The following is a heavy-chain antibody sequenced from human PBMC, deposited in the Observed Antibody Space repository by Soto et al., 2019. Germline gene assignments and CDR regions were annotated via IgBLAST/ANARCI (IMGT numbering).Heavy chain of an antibody. Sequence: QLQLQESGSGLVKPSQTLSLTCSVSGGSITRGPSSWNWVRQPPGKGLEWIAYISHSGSTYYNPSLKCRVTVSVDMSKNKFSLKLDSVSAADTAIYYCVRESAPSGPNYFDTWGPGTLVTVSS. CDR3: VRESAPSGPNYFDT. J-gene: IGHJ5*02. V-gene: IGHV4-30-2*01. D-gene: IGHD6-13*01. CDR2: ISHSGST. CDR1: GGSITRGPSS.